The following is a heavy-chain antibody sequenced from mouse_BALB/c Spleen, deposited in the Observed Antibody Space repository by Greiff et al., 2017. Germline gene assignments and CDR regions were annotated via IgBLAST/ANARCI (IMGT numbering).Heavy chain of an antibody. J-gene: IGHJ3*01. D-gene: IGHD2-4*01. CDR2: ISSGSSTI. V-gene: IGHV5-17*02. CDR3: ARAYDYDVGRFPFAY. Sequence: VQLKQSGGGLVQPGGSRKLSCAASGFTFSSFGMHWVRQAPEKGLEWVAYISSGSSTIYYADTVKGRFTISRDNPKNTLFLQMTSLRSEDTAMYYCARAYDYDVGRFPFAYWGQGTLVTVSA. CDR1: GFTFSSFG.